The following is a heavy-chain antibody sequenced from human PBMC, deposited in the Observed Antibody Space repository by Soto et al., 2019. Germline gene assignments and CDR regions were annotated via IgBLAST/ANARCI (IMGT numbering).Heavy chain of an antibody. CDR3: ASTGSRYHFWSGSLDY. CDR1: GVSFSIYA. D-gene: IGHD3-3*01. V-gene: IGHV1-69*06. CDR2: IIPIFGTA. Sequence: SVKGSCNASGVSFSIYAISCVRQSPGQGLEWMGGIIPIFGTANYSQKFHGRVTITADKSTSTAYIELSSLRSEDTDASSCASTGSRYHFWSGSLDYWRQRS. J-gene: IGHJ4*02.